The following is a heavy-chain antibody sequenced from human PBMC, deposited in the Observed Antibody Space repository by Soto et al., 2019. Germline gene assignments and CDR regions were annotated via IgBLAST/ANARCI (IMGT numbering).Heavy chain of an antibody. Sequence: GESLKISCAASGFTFSSYGMHWVRQAPGKGLEWVAVISYDGSNKYYADSVKGRFTISRDNSKNTLYLQMNSLRAEDTAVYYCAKFASGWYDTFDAFDIWGQGTMVTVSS. CDR2: ISYDGSNK. V-gene: IGHV3-30*18. D-gene: IGHD6-19*01. CDR3: AKFASGWYDTFDAFDI. J-gene: IGHJ3*02. CDR1: GFTFSSYG.